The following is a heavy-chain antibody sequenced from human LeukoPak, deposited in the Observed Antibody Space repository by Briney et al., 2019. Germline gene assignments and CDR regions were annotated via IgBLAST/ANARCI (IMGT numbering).Heavy chain of an antibody. J-gene: IGHJ4*02. CDR2: INPNSGGT. V-gene: IGHV1-2*02. Sequence: ASVEVSCKASGYTFTGYYMHWVRQAPGQGLEWMGWINPNSGGTNYAQKFQGRVTMTRDTSISTAYMELSRLRSDDTAVYYCASMYYDFWSGYYVHWGQGTLVTVSS. CDR3: ASMYYDFWSGYYVH. CDR1: GYTFTGYY. D-gene: IGHD3-3*01.